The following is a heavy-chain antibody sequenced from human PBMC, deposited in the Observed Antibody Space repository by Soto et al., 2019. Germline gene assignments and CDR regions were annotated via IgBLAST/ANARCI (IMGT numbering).Heavy chain of an antibody. D-gene: IGHD3-10*01. CDR1: GFTFSSYA. CDR3: ARHYGSGSYYNALWFDP. V-gene: IGHV3-23*01. Sequence: EVQLLESGGGLVQPGGSLRLSCAASGFTFSSYAMSWVRQAPGKGLEWVSAISGSGGSTYYADSVKGRFTSSRDKSKNTLYLQMNSLRAEDTSVYYCARHYGSGSYYNALWFDPCGQGTLVTVSS. J-gene: IGHJ5*02. CDR2: ISGSGGST.